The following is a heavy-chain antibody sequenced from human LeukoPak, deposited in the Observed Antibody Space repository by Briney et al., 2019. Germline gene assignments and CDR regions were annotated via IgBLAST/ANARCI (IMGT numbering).Heavy chain of an antibody. CDR1: GGSFSGYY. CDR3: ARDPFYYGSSPKYYFDY. V-gene: IGHV4-34*01. CDR2: INHSGST. Sequence: SGTLSLTCAVYGGSFSGYYWSWIRQPPGKGLEWIGEINHSGSTNYNPSLKSRVTISVDTSKNQFSLKLSSVTAADTAVYYCARDPFYYGSSPKYYFDYWGQGTLVTVSS. J-gene: IGHJ4*02. D-gene: IGHD3-10*01.